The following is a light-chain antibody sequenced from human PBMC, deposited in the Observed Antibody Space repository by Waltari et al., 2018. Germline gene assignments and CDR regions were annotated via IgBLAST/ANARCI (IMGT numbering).Light chain of an antibody. CDR3: QQYVDSPPMT. CDR2: DAS. Sequence: EIVLTQSPGTLSLSPGERPTLSCRACQSVSSSYLAWYQQKPGQAPRLLIYDASSRATGIPDRFSGSGSGTDFTLTISRLEPEDFAVYYCQQYVDSPPMTFGQGTKVEIK. J-gene: IGKJ1*01. CDR1: QSVSSSY. V-gene: IGKV3-20*01.